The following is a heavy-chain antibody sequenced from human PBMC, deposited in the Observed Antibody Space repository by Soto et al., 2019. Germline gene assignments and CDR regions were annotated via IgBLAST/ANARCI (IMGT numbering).Heavy chain of an antibody. CDR3: AKNQERELPRVIDF. CDR2: ISGSSSTT. CDR1: GLTFSNYA. D-gene: IGHD1-7*01. J-gene: IGHJ4*02. V-gene: IGHV3-23*01. Sequence: EVRLLESGGGLVKPGGSLRLSCATSGLTFSNYAMSWVRQAPGGGLEWVSSISGSSSTTYYADSVRGRFTISRDRSKNTLYLQTSSLRAEDTALYYCAKNQERELPRVIDFWGQGTLVTVSS.